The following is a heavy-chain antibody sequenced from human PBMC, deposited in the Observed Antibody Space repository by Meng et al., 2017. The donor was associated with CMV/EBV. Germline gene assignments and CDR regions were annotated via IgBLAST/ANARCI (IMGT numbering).Heavy chain of an antibody. J-gene: IGHJ4*02. CDR2: IIPIFGTA. CDR3: ASGLGKGHHYGISAERFGELLSIGY. V-gene: IGHV1-69*05. Sequence: SVKVSCKASGGTFSSYAISWVRQAPGQGLEWMGGIIPIFGTANYAQKFQGRVTITTDESTSTAYMELSSLRSEDTAVYYCASGLGKGHHYGISAERFGELLSIGYWGQGTLVTVSS. D-gene: IGHD3-10*01. CDR1: GGTFSSYA.